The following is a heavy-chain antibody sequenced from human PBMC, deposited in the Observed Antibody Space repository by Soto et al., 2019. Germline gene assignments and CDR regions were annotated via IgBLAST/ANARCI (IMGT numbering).Heavy chain of an antibody. D-gene: IGHD1-1*01. CDR2: IYSGGST. V-gene: IGHV3-53*04. Sequence: EVQLVESGGGLVQPGGSLRLSCAASGFTVSSNYMSWVRQAPGKGLEWVSVIYSGGSTYYADSVKGRFTISRHNSKNTLYLQMNSLRAEDTAVYYCARGRVTRGTGYYYYMDVWGKGTRSPSP. CDR1: GFTVSSNY. CDR3: ARGRVTRGTGYYYYMDV. J-gene: IGHJ6*03.